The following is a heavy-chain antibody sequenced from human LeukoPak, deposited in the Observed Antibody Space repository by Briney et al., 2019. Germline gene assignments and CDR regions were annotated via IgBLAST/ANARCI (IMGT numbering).Heavy chain of an antibody. Sequence: GGSLRLSCAASGFTFSSYAMSWVRQAPGKGLEWVSAISGNGGSTYYADSVKGRFTISRDNSKNTLYLQMNSLRAEDTAVYYCARDYCSSTSCLFDYWGQGTLVTVSS. CDR2: ISGNGGST. CDR3: ARDYCSSTSCLFDY. J-gene: IGHJ4*02. V-gene: IGHV3-23*01. D-gene: IGHD2-2*01. CDR1: GFTFSSYA.